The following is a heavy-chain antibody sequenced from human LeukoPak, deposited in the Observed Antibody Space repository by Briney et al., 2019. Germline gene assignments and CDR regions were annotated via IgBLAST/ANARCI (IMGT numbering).Heavy chain of an antibody. D-gene: IGHD3-16*01. Sequence: PSETLSLTSSVSGGSISSYYWSWIRQPPGKGLEWIGYISYSGSTNYNPSLKSRVTISVDTSKNQFSLKLSPVTAADTAVYYCAREGHRITFGGVTREYYFDYWGQGTLVTVSS. J-gene: IGHJ4*02. V-gene: IGHV4-59*01. CDR3: AREGHRITFGGVTREYYFDY. CDR1: GGSISSYY. CDR2: ISYSGST.